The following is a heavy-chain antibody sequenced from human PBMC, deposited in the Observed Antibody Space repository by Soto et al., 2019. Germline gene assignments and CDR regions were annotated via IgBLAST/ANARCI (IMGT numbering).Heavy chain of an antibody. J-gene: IGHJ4*02. CDR3: ARVGLGDLGSDY. CDR1: GYTFTSYD. V-gene: IGHV1-8*01. Sequence: ASVKVSCKASGYTFTSYDINWVRQATGQGLECMGWMNPNSGNTGYAQKLQGRVTMTRXPXXSXXXMXLXXLRXAXTAVYYCARVGLGDLGSDYWGQGTLDTVSS. D-gene: IGHD3-3*01. CDR2: MNPNSGNT.